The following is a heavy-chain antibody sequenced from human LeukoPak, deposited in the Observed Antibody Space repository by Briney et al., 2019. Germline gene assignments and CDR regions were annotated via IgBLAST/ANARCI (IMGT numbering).Heavy chain of an antibody. Sequence: GASVKVSCKASGYTFTGYYMHWVRQAPGQGLEWMGRINPSSSGTNYAQKFQGRVTMTRDTAISTAYMELKRLRSDDTAVYFCARWGGYSHYYYMDDWGTGTTVTVSS. V-gene: IGHV1-2*06. J-gene: IGHJ6*03. CDR3: ARWGGYSHYYYMDD. D-gene: IGHD5-12*01. CDR1: GYTFTGYY. CDR2: INPSSSGT.